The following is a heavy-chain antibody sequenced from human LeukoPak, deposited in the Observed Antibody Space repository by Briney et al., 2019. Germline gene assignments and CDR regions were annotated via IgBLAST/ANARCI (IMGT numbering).Heavy chain of an antibody. CDR2: VSNSGTT. J-gene: IGHJ4*02. CDR1: GGYISHYY. V-gene: IGHV4-59*08. D-gene: IGHD3-22*01. Sequence: SETLSLTCTVSGGYISHYYWSWIRQCPGKGLEWIGYVSNSGTTNYRPSLRSRVTVSVDTSQNHVSLKLTSMTAADTGLYYCARHHSSAYPFDYWGQGTLVTVSS. CDR3: ARHHSSAYPFDY.